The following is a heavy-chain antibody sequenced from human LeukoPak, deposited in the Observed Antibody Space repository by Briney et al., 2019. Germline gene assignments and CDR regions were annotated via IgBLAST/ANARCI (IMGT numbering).Heavy chain of an antibody. CDR3: ARAGDDDFWSGYYTGHYYGMDV. CDR1: GGSISSYY. V-gene: IGHV4-39*01. J-gene: IGHJ6*02. Sequence: SETLSLTCTVSGGSISSYYWGWIRQPPGKGLEWIGSIYYSGSTYYNPSLKSRVTISVDTSKNQFSLKLSSVTAADTAVYYCARAGDDDFWSGYYTGHYYGMDVWGQGTTVTVSS. D-gene: IGHD3-3*01. CDR2: IYYSGST.